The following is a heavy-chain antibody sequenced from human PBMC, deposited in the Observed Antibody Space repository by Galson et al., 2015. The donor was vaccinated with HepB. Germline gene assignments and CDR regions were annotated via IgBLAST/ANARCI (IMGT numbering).Heavy chain of an antibody. CDR2: ISSSGGST. Sequence: SLRLSCAAPGFTFNSYTMNWVRQAPGKGLEWVSGISSSGGSTYYADSVKGRFTISRDNSKNTLYLQMNSLRAEDTAVYYCAKGALHYDFWSGYPHWFDPWGQGTLVTVSS. J-gene: IGHJ5*02. CDR1: GFTFNSYT. D-gene: IGHD3-3*01. V-gene: IGHV3-23*01. CDR3: AKGALHYDFWSGYPHWFDP.